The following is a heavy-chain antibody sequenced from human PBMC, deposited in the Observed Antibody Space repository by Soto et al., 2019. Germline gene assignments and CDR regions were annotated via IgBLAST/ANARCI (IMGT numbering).Heavy chain of an antibody. V-gene: IGHV3-21*01. CDR2: ISSSSSYI. Sequence: LRLSCAASGFTFSSYSMNWVRQAPGKGLEWVSSISSSSSYIYYADSVKGRFTISRDNAKNSLYLQMNSLRAEDTAVYYCARSRTTTSPRDAFDIWGQGTMVTVSS. D-gene: IGHD1-26*01. CDR3: ARSRTTTSPRDAFDI. CDR1: GFTFSSYS. J-gene: IGHJ3*02.